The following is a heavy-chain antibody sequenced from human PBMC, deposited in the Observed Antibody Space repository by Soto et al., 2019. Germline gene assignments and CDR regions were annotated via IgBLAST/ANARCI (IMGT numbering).Heavy chain of an antibody. CDR1: GFTFDDYA. CDR3: ARNSDNYSPDGLDV. V-gene: IGHV3-9*01. CDR2: INWKGSNI. Sequence: EVRLVESGGGLVQPGRSLRLSCAASGFTFDDYAFHWVRQVPGKGLEWVSGINWKGSNIGYADSVKGRFTISRDNAKNSLYLQMNSRRAEDTALYYWARNSDNYSPDGLDVWGQGTTVTVS. D-gene: IGHD2-15*01. J-gene: IGHJ6*02.